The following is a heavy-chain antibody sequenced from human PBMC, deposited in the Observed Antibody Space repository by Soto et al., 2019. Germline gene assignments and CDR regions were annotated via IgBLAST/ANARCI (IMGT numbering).Heavy chain of an antibody. Sequence: SGPTLVNPTQTLTLTCTFSGFSFSTSGVGVGWIRQPPGKALEWLALIYWDDDERYSPSLKSMLTITKDTSKNQVVLTLTNVDPVDTATYYCAHCRSSNTWSYWFDPWSQGTLVTVSS. V-gene: IGHV2-5*02. CDR2: IYWDDDE. D-gene: IGHD6-13*01. CDR1: GFSFSTSGVG. CDR3: AHCRSSNTWSYWFDP. J-gene: IGHJ5*01.